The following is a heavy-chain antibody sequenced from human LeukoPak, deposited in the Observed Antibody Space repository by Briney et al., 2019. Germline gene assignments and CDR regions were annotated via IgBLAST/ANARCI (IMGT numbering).Heavy chain of an antibody. CDR2: IRSKAYGGTT. D-gene: IGHD3-10*01. CDR3: TRWTPCGSGSFSRS. J-gene: IGHJ5*02. CDR1: GFSVRNNY. V-gene: IGHV3-49*02. Sequence: PGGSLRLSCVVSGFSVRNNYVSWVRQAPGKGLEWVGFIRSKAYGGTTEYAASVKGRFTISRDDSKSIAYLQMNSLKTEDTAVYYCTRWTPCGSGSFSRSWGQGTLVTVSS.